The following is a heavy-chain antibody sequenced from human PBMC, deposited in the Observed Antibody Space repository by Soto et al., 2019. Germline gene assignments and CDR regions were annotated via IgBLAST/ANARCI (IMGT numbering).Heavy chain of an antibody. J-gene: IGHJ5*02. Sequence: GASVKVSCKASGYTFTSYGISWVRQAPGQGLEWMGWISAYNGNTNYAQKLQGRVTMTTDTSTSTAYMELRSLRSDDTAVYYCARDSSGWYGSLGWFDPWGQGTLVTVSS. CDR2: ISAYNGNT. CDR1: GYTFTSYG. V-gene: IGHV1-18*01. CDR3: ARDSSGWYGSLGWFDP. D-gene: IGHD6-19*01.